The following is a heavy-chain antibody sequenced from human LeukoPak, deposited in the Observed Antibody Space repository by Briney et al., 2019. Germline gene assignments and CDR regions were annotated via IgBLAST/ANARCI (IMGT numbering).Heavy chain of an antibody. V-gene: IGHV4-59*01. D-gene: IGHD3-3*01. Sequence: SETLSLTCTVSGGSISSYYWSWIRQPPGKGLEWIGYIYYSGSTNYNPSLKSRVTISVDTSKNQFSLKLSSVTAADTAVYYCASTTYYDFWRGYYPDYMDVWGKGTTVTVSS. CDR2: IYYSGST. J-gene: IGHJ6*03. CDR3: ASTTYYDFWRGYYPDYMDV. CDR1: GGSISSYY.